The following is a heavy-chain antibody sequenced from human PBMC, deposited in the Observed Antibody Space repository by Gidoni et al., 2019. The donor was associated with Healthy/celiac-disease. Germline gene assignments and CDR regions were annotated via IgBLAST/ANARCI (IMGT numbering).Heavy chain of an antibody. Sequence: TINNPSLKSRVTISVDTSKNQFSLKLSSVTAADTAVYYCARGDGYNYRAGYFQHWGQGTLVTVSS. CDR3: ARGDGYNYRAGYFQH. J-gene: IGHJ1*01. CDR2: T. V-gene: IGHV4-59*09. D-gene: IGHD5-12*01.